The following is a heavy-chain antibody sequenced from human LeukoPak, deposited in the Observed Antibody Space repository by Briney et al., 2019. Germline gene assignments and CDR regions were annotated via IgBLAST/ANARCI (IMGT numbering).Heavy chain of an antibody. CDR1: GYSISSGYY. Sequence: SETLSLTCAVSGYSISSGYYWGWIRQPPGKGLEWIGSIYHSGSTYYNPSLKSRVTISVDTSKNQFSLKLSSVTAADTAVYYCARVRVVVVNYYFDYWGQGTLVTVSS. D-gene: IGHD3-22*01. J-gene: IGHJ4*02. V-gene: IGHV4-38-2*01. CDR3: ARVRVVVVNYYFDY. CDR2: IYHSGST.